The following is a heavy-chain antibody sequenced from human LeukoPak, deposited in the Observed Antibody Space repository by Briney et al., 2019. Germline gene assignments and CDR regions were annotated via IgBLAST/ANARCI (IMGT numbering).Heavy chain of an antibody. J-gene: IGHJ6*02. CDR3: ARDLYDYYYYYGMDV. CDR1: GGTFSSYA. V-gene: IGHV7-4-1*02. Sequence: ASVRVSCKASGGTFSSYAISWVRQAPGQGLEWMGWINTNTGNPTYAQGFTGRFVFSLDTSVSTAYLQISSLKAEDTAVYYCARDLYDYYYYYGMDVWGQGTTVTVSS. D-gene: IGHD5/OR15-5a*01. CDR2: INTNTGNP.